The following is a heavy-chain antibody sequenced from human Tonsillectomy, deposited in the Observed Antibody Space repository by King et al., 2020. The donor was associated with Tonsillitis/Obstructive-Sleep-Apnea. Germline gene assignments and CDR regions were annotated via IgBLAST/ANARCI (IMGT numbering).Heavy chain of an antibody. CDR1: GFKFDDYA. CDR2: ISWNSGSR. D-gene: IGHD6-13*01. Sequence: EVQLVESGGGLVQPGRSLRLSCAASGFKFDDYAMYWVRQAPGKGLEWVSDISWNSGSRVYADSVKGRFTISRDNAKDSLYLQMNSLRVEDTALYYCAKDLIIAESGTPGDAFDIWGQGTMVTVSS. V-gene: IGHV3-9*01. CDR3: AKDLIIAESGTPGDAFDI. J-gene: IGHJ3*02.